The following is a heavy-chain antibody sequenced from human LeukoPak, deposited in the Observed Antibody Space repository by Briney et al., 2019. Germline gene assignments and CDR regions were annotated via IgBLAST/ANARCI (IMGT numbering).Heavy chain of an antibody. J-gene: IGHJ2*01. V-gene: IGHV5-51*01. CDR3: ARLYDSSGYYYENWYFDL. D-gene: IGHD3-22*01. Sequence: GESLKISCKGSGSRFTSYWIGWVRQMPGKGLEWMGIIYPGDSDTRYSPSFQGQVTISADKSISTAYLQWSSLKASDTAMYYCARLYDSSGYYYENWYFDLWGRGTLVTVSS. CDR2: IYPGDSDT. CDR1: GSRFTSYW.